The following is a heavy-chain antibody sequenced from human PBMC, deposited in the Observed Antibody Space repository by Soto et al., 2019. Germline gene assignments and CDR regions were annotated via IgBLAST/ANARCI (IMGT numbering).Heavy chain of an antibody. D-gene: IGHD6-13*01. V-gene: IGHV1-69*13. Sequence: GASVKVSCKASGGTFSSYAISWVRQAPGQGLEWMGGIIPIFGTANYAQKFQGRVTITADESTSTAYMALSSLRSEDTAVYYCARVQTAAARDPDYYYGMDVWGQGTTVTVSS. CDR3: ARVQTAAARDPDYYYGMDV. J-gene: IGHJ6*02. CDR2: IIPIFGTA. CDR1: GGTFSSYA.